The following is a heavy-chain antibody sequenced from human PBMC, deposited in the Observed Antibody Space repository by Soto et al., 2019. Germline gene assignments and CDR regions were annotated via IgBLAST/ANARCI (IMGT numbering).Heavy chain of an antibody. CDR2: ISYDGSNK. Sequence: GGSLRLSCAASGFTFSSYAMHWVRQAPGKGLEWVAVISYDGSNKYYADSVKGRFTISRDNSKNTLYLQMNSLRAEDTAVYYCARSPVAVAGTGAYYFDYWGQGTLVTVSS. J-gene: IGHJ4*02. CDR1: GFTFSSYA. CDR3: ARSPVAVAGTGAYYFDY. V-gene: IGHV3-30-3*01. D-gene: IGHD6-19*01.